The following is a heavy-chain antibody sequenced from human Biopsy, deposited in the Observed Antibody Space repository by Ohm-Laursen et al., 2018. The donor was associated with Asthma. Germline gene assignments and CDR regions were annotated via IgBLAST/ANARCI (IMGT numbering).Heavy chain of an antibody. J-gene: IGHJ4*02. CDR1: GFNFHNYG. Sequence: SLRLSCAAPGFNFHNYGMNWVRRAPGKGLEWVAQILFDGRKINYPDSVKGRFTISRDNSKNMVYLQMNSLRPEDTAVYYCAKDRVAGRSYYFDYWGPGTLVTVSS. V-gene: IGHV3-30*18. D-gene: IGHD6-13*01. CDR3: AKDRVAGRSYYFDY. CDR2: ILFDGRKI.